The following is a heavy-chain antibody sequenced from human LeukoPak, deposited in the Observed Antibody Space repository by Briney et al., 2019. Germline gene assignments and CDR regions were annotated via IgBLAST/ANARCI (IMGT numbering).Heavy chain of an antibody. D-gene: IGHD3-10*01. Sequence: PSETLSLTCAVSGGSISSGGYSWSWIRQPPGKGLEWIGYIYHSGSTYYNPSLKSRVTISVDRSKNQFSLKLSSVTAADTAVYYCARDPPPGSGSYSIWGQGTLVTVSS. CDR2: IYHSGST. J-gene: IGHJ4*02. CDR3: ARDPPPGSGSYSI. V-gene: IGHV4-30-2*01. CDR1: GGSISSGGYS.